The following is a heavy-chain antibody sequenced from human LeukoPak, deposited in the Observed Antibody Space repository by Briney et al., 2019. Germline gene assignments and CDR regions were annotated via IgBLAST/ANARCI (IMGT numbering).Heavy chain of an antibody. CDR2: INPNSGGT. D-gene: IGHD3-3*01. J-gene: IGHJ4*02. Sequence: ASVKVSCKASGYTFSSFYIHWLRQAPGQGLEWMGWINPNSGGTNYAQKFQGRVTMTNDTSISTAYMELSRLRYDDTAVYYCARLSTYYDNWSPLDYWGQGTLVTVSS. V-gene: IGHV1-2*02. CDR1: GYTFSSFY. CDR3: ARLSTYYDNWSPLDY.